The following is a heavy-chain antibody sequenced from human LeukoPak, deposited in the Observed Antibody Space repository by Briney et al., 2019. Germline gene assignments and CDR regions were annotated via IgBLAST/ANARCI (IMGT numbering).Heavy chain of an antibody. CDR3: ARAGSHWHYVY. V-gene: IGHV3-7*01. CDR2: IKQDGSER. J-gene: IGHJ4*02. Sequence: GGSLRLSCEGSAFIFSGHWMNWVRQSPTKGLEWVANIKQDGSERYYVDSVKGRFTISRDNAKNSLSLQMNNLRVEDTAVYYCARAGSHWHYVYWGQGTVVTVSS. CDR1: AFIFSGHW. D-gene: IGHD3-10*01.